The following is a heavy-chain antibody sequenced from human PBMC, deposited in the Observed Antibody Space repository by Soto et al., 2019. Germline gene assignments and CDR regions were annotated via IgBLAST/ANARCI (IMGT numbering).Heavy chain of an antibody. J-gene: IGHJ5*02. CDR2: IYYSGST. CDR3: ARSLANLGYWFDP. V-gene: IGHV4-59*01. Sequence: SETLSLTCTVSGGSISSYYWSWIRQPPGKGLEWIGYIYYSGSTNYNPSLKSRVTISVDTSKNQFSLKLSSVTAADTAVYYCARSLANLGYWFDPWGQGTLVTVS. CDR1: GGSISSYY. D-gene: IGHD1-26*01.